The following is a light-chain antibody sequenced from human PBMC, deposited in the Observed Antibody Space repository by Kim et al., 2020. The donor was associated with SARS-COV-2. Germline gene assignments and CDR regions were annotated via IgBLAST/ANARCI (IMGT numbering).Light chain of an antibody. CDR3: SSRDSSGNHWV. V-gene: IGLV3-19*01. CDR2: GKN. Sequence: SSELTQDLAVSAALGQTVRITCPGDILRSYYAAWYKQKPGQATVVVLYGKNNRPAGIPDRFPGSDSGNTGSLTITGVHADDEAAYYCSSRDSSGNHWVFGGGTQLTVL. J-gene: IGLJ3*02. CDR1: ILRSYY.